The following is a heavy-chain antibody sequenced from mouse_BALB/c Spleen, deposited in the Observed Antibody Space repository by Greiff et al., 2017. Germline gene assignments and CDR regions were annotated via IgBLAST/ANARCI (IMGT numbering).Heavy chain of an antibody. J-gene: IGHJ3*01. CDR3: ARHGGYDWFAY. CDR2: ISNGGGST. Sequence: EVQLQESGGGLVQPGGSLKLSCAASGFTFSSYTMSWVRQTPEKRLEWVAYISNGGGSTYYPDTVKGRFTISRDNAKNTLYLQMSSLKSEDTAMYYCARHGGYDWFAYWGQGTLVTVSA. D-gene: IGHD2-2*01. V-gene: IGHV5-12-2*01. CDR1: GFTFSSYT.